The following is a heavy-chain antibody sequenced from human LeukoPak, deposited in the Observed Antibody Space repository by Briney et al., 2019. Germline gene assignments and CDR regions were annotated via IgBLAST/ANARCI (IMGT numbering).Heavy chain of an antibody. CDR3: TRNSGWYGIS. CDR2: LVYGEADS. J-gene: IGHJ4*02. Sequence: GGSLRHSRTLSGLTQWSYEMTDSPPAPGKTREWVSSLVYGEADSQSVPSVTGRFTISRDNSKNTLYLQLSSLRADDTAVYYCTRNSGWYGISWGQGTLVTVSS. CDR1: GLTQWSYE. D-gene: IGHD6-19*01. V-gene: IGHV3-23*01.